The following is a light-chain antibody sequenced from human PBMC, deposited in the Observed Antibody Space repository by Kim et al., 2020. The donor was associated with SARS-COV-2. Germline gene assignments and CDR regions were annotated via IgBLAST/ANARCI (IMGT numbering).Light chain of an antibody. Sequence: SSELTHDPAVSVALGQTVRITCQGDSLRSYYASWYQQKPGQAPVLVIYGKNNRPSGIPDRFSGSSSGNTASLTITVAQAEDEADYYCNSRDSSCNHCVFG. CDR3: NSRDSSCNHCV. V-gene: IGLV3-19*01. J-gene: IGLJ3*02. CDR2: GKN. CDR1: SLRSYY.